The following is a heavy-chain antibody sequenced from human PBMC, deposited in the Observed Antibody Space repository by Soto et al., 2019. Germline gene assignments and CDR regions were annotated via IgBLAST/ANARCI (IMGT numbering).Heavy chain of an antibody. CDR3: ARGGDSSGWYDYYYGMDV. V-gene: IGHV1-18*04. Sequence: PSVTVSCTASGYTFTSYGISWVRQAPGQGLEWMGWISAYNGNTNYAQKLQGRVTMTTDTSTSTAYMELRSLRSDDTAVYYCARGGDSSGWYDYYYGMDVWGQGTTVTVAS. D-gene: IGHD6-19*01. CDR2: ISAYNGNT. J-gene: IGHJ6*02. CDR1: GYTFTSYG.